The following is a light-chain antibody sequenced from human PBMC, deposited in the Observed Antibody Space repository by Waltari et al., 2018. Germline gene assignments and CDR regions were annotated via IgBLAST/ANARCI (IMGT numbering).Light chain of an antibody. CDR2: DTS. CDR3: QQYGNTPFT. V-gene: IGKV3-20*01. Sequence: EIVLTQSPGTLSLSPGERATLSCRASQSVRSNYLAWYQQKPGQAPSLLIYDTSNRATGIPDRFSGSGSGTDFTLIISRLEPEDFALYYCQQYGNTPFTLGQGTRLDIK. CDR1: QSVRSNY. J-gene: IGKJ5*01.